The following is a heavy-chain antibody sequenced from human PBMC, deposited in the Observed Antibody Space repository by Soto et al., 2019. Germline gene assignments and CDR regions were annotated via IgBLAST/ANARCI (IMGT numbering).Heavy chain of an antibody. CDR2: MNPNIGKA. CDR3: ARSSVVVVAATRAEYFQH. V-gene: IGHV1-8*01. Sequence: ASVKVSCKASGYTFTSYDINWVRQATGQGLEWMGWMNPNIGKANYAQKFQGRVTITADKSTSTAYMELSSLRSEDTAVYYFARSSVVVVAATRAEYFQHWGQGTLVTVSS. CDR1: GYTFTSYD. D-gene: IGHD2-15*01. J-gene: IGHJ1*01.